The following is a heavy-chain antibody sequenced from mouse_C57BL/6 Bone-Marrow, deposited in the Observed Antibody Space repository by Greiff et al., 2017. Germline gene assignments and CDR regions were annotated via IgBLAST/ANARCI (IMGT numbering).Heavy chain of an antibody. CDR3: TYYYGSSYVAWFAY. CDR1: GFNIKDDY. V-gene: IGHV14-4*01. Sequence: EVKLQESGAELVRPGASVKLSCTASGFNIKDDYMHWVKQRPEQGLEWIGWIDPENGDTEYASKFQGKATITADTSSNTAYLQLSSLTSEDTAVYYCTYYYGSSYVAWFAYWGQGTLVTVSA. J-gene: IGHJ3*01. CDR2: IDPENGDT. D-gene: IGHD1-1*01.